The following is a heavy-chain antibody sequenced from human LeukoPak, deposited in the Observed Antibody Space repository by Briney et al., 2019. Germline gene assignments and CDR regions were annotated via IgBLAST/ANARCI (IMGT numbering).Heavy chain of an antibody. CDR3: ASLSGSYYAGGGDAFDI. Sequence: GESLKISCKGSGYSFTSYWIDWVRQMPGKGLEWMGIIYPGDSDTRYSPSFQGQVTISADKSISTAYLQWSSLKASDTAMYYCASLSGSYYAGGGDAFDIWGQGTMVTVSS. V-gene: IGHV5-51*01. D-gene: IGHD1-26*01. J-gene: IGHJ3*02. CDR2: IYPGDSDT. CDR1: GYSFTSYW.